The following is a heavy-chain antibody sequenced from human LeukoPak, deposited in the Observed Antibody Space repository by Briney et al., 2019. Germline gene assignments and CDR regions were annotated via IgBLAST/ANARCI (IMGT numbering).Heavy chain of an antibody. J-gene: IGHJ4*02. D-gene: IGHD6-19*01. CDR3: ARTRSSGWYRRYYFDY. CDR2: INNDGSIT. Sequence: XXXKGLVWVSRINNDGSITNYADSVRGRFTISRDNAKNTLYLQMNSLRAEDTAMYYCARTRSSGWYRRYYFDYWGQGTLVTVSS. V-gene: IGHV3-74*01.